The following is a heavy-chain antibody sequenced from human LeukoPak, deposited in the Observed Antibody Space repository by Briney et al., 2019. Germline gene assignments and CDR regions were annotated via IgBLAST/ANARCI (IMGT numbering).Heavy chain of an antibody. J-gene: IGHJ3*02. V-gene: IGHV4-61*02. Sequence: PPQTLSLTCTVSGGSISSGTFHWSWIRQPAGKGLEWIGRIYASGTTYSPSLQSRVTISLDRSKNQFSLRLGSVTAADTAVYYCARRSPIVAAGDAFDIWGQGTMVTVSS. CDR3: ARRSPIVAAGDAFDI. CDR1: GGSISSGTFH. D-gene: IGHD6-25*01. CDR2: IYASGT.